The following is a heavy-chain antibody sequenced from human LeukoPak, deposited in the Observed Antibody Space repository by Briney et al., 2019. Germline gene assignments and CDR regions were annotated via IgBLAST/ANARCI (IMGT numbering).Heavy chain of an antibody. CDR2: IYYSGST. D-gene: IGHD5-24*01. CDR1: GGSISSSTYY. Sequence: KPSETLSLTCTVSGGSISSSTYYWGWIRQPPGKGLEWIGSIYYSGSTYYNPSLKSRVTISVDTSKNQFSLKLSSVTAADTAVYYCARVDGDGYNIPDYWGQGTLVTVSS. V-gene: IGHV4-39*01. J-gene: IGHJ4*02. CDR3: ARVDGDGYNIPDY.